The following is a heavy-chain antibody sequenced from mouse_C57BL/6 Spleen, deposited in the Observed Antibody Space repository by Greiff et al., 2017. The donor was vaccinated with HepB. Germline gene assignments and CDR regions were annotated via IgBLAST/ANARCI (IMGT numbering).Heavy chain of an antibody. D-gene: IGHD1-1*01. J-gene: IGHJ1*03. CDR2: IDPSDSYT. Sequence: QVQLQQPGAELVRPGPSVKLSCKASGYTFTSYWMHWVKQRPGQGLEWIGVIDPSDSYTNYNQKFKGKATLTVDTSSSTAYMQLSSLTSEDSAVYYCASFTTVVATRGYFDVWGTGTTVTVSS. CDR1: GYTFTSYW. CDR3: ASFTTVVATRGYFDV. V-gene: IGHV1-59*01.